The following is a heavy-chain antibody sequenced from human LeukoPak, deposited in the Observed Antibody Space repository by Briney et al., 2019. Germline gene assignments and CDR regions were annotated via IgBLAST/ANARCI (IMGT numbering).Heavy chain of an antibody. CDR2: INHSGST. D-gene: IGHD3-22*01. CDR3: ARGKRIVYYYDSSGYPS. CDR1: GGSFSGYY. Sequence: SSETLSLTXAVYGGSFSGYYWSWIRQPPGKGLEWIGEINHSGSTNYNPSLKSRVTISVDTSKNQFSLKLSSVTAADTAVYYCARGKRIVYYYDSSGYPSWGQGTLVTVSS. V-gene: IGHV4-34*01. J-gene: IGHJ5*02.